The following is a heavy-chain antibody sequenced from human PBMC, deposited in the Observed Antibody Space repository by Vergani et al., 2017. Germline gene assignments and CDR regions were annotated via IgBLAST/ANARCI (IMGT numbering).Heavy chain of an antibody. CDR2: IIPIFGTA. J-gene: IGHJ3*02. CDR3: TGSGGYAFDI. V-gene: IGHV1-69*01. CDR1: GGTFSSYA. D-gene: IGHD1-26*01. Sequence: QVQLVQSGAEVKKPGSSVKVSCKASGGTFSSYAISWVRQAPGQGLEWMGGIIPIFGTANYAQKFQGRVTITADESTSTAYMELGSLGYEDTAVYYGTGSGGYAFDIWGQGTMVTVSS.